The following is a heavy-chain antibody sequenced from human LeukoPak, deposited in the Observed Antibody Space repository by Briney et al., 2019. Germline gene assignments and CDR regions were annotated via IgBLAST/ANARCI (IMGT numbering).Heavy chain of an antibody. D-gene: IGHD2-2*01. Sequence: ASVKVSCKASGYTFTSYGISWVRQAPGQGLEWMGWISAYNGNTNYAQKLQGRVTMTTDTSTSTAYMELRSLRSDDTAVYYCAREAPPLYQPHHYYYYMDVWGKGTTVTVSS. CDR3: AREAPPLYQPHHYYYYMDV. J-gene: IGHJ6*03. V-gene: IGHV1-18*01. CDR1: GYTFTSYG. CDR2: ISAYNGNT.